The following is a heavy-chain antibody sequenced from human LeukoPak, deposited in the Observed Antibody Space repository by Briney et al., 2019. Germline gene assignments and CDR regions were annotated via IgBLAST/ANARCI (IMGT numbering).Heavy chain of an antibody. V-gene: IGHV3-7*01. J-gene: IGHJ4*02. CDR1: GFTFSSYG. CDR3: ASTTGSLRNFDY. CDR2: IKEDGSEK. Sequence: PGGSLRLSCAASGFTFSSYGMHWVRQAPGKGLEWVANIKEDGSEKHYADSVKGRFTISRDNAKNSLSLQMNSLRAEDTAVYYCASTTGSLRNFDYWGQGTLVTVSS. D-gene: IGHD1-26*01.